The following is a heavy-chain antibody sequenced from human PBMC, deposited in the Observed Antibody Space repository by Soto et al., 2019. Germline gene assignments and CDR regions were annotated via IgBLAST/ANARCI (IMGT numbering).Heavy chain of an antibody. CDR2: IYHSGST. CDR1: GGSISSGGYS. CDR3: ARDPLEGTLFDP. J-gene: IGHJ5*02. V-gene: IGHV4-30-2*01. Sequence: QLQLQESGSGLVRPSQTLSLTCAVSGGSISSGGYSWNWIRQPPGKGLEWIGYIYHSGSTLYNPSLKSRVTISVDKAKTQFSRTLPSVTAADTAVYFCARDPLEGTLFDPWGQGTLVTVSS. D-gene: IGHD3-10*01.